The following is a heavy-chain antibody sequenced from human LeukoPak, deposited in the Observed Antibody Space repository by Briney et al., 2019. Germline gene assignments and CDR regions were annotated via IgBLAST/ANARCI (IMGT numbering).Heavy chain of an antibody. D-gene: IGHD3-22*01. CDR1: GYTFTSYY. CDR2: INPSGGST. Sequence: GASVKVSCKASGYTFTSYYMHWLRQAPRQGLEWMGIINPSGGSTSYAQKFQGRVTMTRDTSTSTVYMELSSLRSEDTAVYYCARASDSSGYYGGYYFDYWGQGTLVTVSS. V-gene: IGHV1-46*01. J-gene: IGHJ4*02. CDR3: ARASDSSGYYGGYYFDY.